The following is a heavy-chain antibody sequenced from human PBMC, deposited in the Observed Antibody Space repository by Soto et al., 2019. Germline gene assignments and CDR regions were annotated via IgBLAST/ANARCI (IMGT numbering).Heavy chain of an antibody. J-gene: IGHJ6*02. D-gene: IGHD5-18*01. CDR1: GGSISSGGYY. CDR2: IYYSGST. V-gene: IGHV4-31*03. CDR3: ARDHRYSYGNSPNYYYGMDV. Sequence: QVQLQESGPGLVKPSQTLSLTCTVSGGSISSGGYYWSWIRQHPGKGLEWIGYIYYSGSTYYNPSLKSRVTISVDTSNNQFSLKLSSVTAADTAVYYCARDHRYSYGNSPNYYYGMDVWGQGTTVTVSS.